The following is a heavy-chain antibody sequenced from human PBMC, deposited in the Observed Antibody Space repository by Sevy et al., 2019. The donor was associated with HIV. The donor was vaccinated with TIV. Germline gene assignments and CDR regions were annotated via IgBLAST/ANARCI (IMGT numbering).Heavy chain of an antibody. D-gene: IGHD3-3*01. Sequence: GGSLRLSCAASGFTFSSYGMHWVRQAPGKGLEWVAVISYDGSNKYYADSVKGRFTISRDNSKNTPYLQMNSLRAEDTAVYYCAKDMSDGNYDFWSGYSRRPDVWGQGTTVTVSS. CDR2: ISYDGSNK. CDR1: GFTFSSYG. V-gene: IGHV3-30*18. CDR3: AKDMSDGNYDFWSGYSRRPDV. J-gene: IGHJ6*02.